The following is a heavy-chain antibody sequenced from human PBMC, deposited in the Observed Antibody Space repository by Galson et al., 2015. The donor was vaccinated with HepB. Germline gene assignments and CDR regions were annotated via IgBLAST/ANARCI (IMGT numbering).Heavy chain of an antibody. CDR3: AREKKVPAAISPRPYAFDI. J-gene: IGHJ3*02. D-gene: IGHD2-2*01. Sequence: ETLSLTCTVSGGSISSYYWSWIRQPPGKGLEWIGYIYYSGSTNYNPSLKSRVTISVDTSKNQFSLKLSSVTAADTAVYYCAREKKVPAAISPRPYAFDIWGQGTMVTVSS. V-gene: IGHV4-59*12. CDR2: IYYSGST. CDR1: GGSISSYY.